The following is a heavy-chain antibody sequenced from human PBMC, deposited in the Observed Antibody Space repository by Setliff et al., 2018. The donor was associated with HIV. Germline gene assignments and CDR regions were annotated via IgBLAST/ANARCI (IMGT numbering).Heavy chain of an antibody. J-gene: IGHJ3*02. V-gene: IGHV1-69*10. Sequence: SVKVSCKASGGTFSSYAITWVRQAPGQGLEWMGGIIPLHGIANYIQKFQGRVTITADESTITAYMEMRSLRSDDTAVYYCARVPYRSVWFSGGHDAFDIWGQGTMVTVSS. CDR1: GGTFSSYA. CDR3: ARVPYRSVWFSGGHDAFDI. CDR2: IIPLHGIA. D-gene: IGHD6-19*01.